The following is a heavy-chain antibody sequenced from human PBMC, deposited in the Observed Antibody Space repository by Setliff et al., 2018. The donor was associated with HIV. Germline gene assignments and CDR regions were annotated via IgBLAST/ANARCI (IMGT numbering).Heavy chain of an antibody. V-gene: IGHV4-28*01. CDR1: GYSISSSNW. D-gene: IGHD3-22*01. J-gene: IGHJ3*02. Sequence: SETLSLTCVVSGYSISSSNWWGWIRQPPGKGLEWIGYINHNELTYYNPSLKSRIIMSVDTSKKQLSLKLSSVTAVDTAMYFCARISNGFEPNAFDTWGLGTMVTVSS. CDR2: INHNELT. CDR3: ARISNGFEPNAFDT.